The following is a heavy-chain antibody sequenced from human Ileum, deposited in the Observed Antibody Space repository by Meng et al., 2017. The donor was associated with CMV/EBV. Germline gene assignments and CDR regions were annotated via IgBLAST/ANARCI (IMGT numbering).Heavy chain of an antibody. CDR2: ISWNSGSI. Sequence: SLKISCAASGFTFDDYAMHWVRQAPGKGLEWVSGISWNSGSIAYADSVKGRFTISRDNSKNTLYLQMNSLRAEDTAVYYCAKDDGDAFDIWGQGTMVTVSS. CDR1: GFTFDDYA. CDR3: AKDDGDAFDI. V-gene: IGHV3-9*01. J-gene: IGHJ3*02. D-gene: IGHD5-24*01.